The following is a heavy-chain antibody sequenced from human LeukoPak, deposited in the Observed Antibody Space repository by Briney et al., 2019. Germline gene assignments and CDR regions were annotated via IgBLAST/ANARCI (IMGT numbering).Heavy chain of an antibody. CDR3: AREAEDIVVVPAATYYYYYYMDV. Sequence: PSETLSLTCTVSGGSISSYYWSWIRQTAGKGLEWIGRIYTSGSTNYNPSLKSRVTMSVDTSKNQFSLKLSSVTAADTAVYYCAREAEDIVVVPAATYYYYYYMDVWGKGTTVTVSS. V-gene: IGHV4-4*07. CDR1: GGSISSYY. J-gene: IGHJ6*03. D-gene: IGHD2-2*01. CDR2: IYTSGST.